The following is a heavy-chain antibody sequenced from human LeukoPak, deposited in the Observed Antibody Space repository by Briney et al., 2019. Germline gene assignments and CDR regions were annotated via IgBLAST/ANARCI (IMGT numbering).Heavy chain of an antibody. J-gene: IGHJ4*02. Sequence: GGSLRLSCAASGFTFSSYAMSWVRQAPGKGLEWVSAISGSGGSTYYADSVKGRFTISRDNSKNTLYLQMNSLRAEDTAVYYCARHASCSGGSCQVGYWGQGTLVTVSS. V-gene: IGHV3-23*01. D-gene: IGHD2-15*01. CDR3: ARHASCSGGSCQVGY. CDR1: GFTFSSYA. CDR2: ISGSGGST.